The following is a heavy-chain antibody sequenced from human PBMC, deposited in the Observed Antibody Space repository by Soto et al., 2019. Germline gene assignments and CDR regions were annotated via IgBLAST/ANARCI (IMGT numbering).Heavy chain of an antibody. D-gene: IGHD6-19*01. CDR1: GGSISSSSYY. V-gene: IGHV4-39*01. Sequence: SETLSLTCTVSGGSISSSSYYWGWIRQPPGKGLEWIGSIYYSGSTYYNTSLKNRVTISVDTSKNQFSLKLSSVTAADTAVYYCARRDSSGWYGGGIDYWGQGTLVTVSS. CDR3: ARRDSSGWYGGGIDY. CDR2: IYYSGST. J-gene: IGHJ4*02.